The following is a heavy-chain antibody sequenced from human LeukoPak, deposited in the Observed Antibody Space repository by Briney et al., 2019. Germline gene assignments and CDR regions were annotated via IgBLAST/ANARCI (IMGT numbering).Heavy chain of an antibody. CDR1: GDSISSGGYY. J-gene: IGHJ4*02. D-gene: IGHD2-2*01. CDR3: ARGVVPGAPGPFDS. Sequence: SQTLSLTCTVSGDSISSGGYYWNWIRQPPGKGLEWIGYIFQSGTTYYYPSLKSRVTISIDRSKNHFSLKLISVTAADTAVYFCARGVVPGAPGPFDSWGQGTLVTVSS. CDR2: IFQSGTT. V-gene: IGHV4-30-2*01.